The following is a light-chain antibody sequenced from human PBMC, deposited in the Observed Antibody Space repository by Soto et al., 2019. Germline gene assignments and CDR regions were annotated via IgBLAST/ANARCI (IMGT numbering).Light chain of an antibody. CDR3: GSYTSSSNYV. V-gene: IGLV2-14*01. Sequence: QSVLTQPASVSGSPGQSITISCTGYIHYDFVSWYQQHPGTAPKLVIYEDSNRPSGTSDRFSGSKSGHTASLTISGLQTEDEAVYYCGSYTSSSNYVFGTGTKVT. CDR1: IHYDF. CDR2: EDS. J-gene: IGLJ1*01.